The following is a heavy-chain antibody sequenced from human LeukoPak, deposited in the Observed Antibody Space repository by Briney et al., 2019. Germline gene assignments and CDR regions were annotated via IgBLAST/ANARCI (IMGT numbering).Heavy chain of an antibody. CDR3: ASGGELNFDY. CDR2: ISSSSSTI. Sequence: GGSLRLSCAASGFTFSSYSMNWVRQAPGKGLEWVSYISSSSSTIYYADSVKGRFTISRDNAKNSLYLQMNSLRAEDTAVYYCASGGELNFDYWGQGTLVTVSS. D-gene: IGHD1-26*01. V-gene: IGHV3-48*01. J-gene: IGHJ4*02. CDR1: GFTFSSYS.